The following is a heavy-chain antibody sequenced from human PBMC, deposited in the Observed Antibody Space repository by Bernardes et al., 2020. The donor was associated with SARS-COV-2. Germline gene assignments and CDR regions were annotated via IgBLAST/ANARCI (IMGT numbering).Heavy chain of an antibody. CDR2: ISYDGSNK. D-gene: IGHD3-10*01. CDR3: ARARGGNYYYGMDV. Sequence: GGSLRLSCAASGFTFSSYAMHWVRQAPGKGLEWVAVISYDGSNKYYADSVKGRFTISRDNSKNTLYLQMNSLRAEDTAVYYCARARGGNYYYGMDVWGQGTTVTVSS. CDR1: GFTFSSYA. J-gene: IGHJ6*02. V-gene: IGHV3-30-3*01.